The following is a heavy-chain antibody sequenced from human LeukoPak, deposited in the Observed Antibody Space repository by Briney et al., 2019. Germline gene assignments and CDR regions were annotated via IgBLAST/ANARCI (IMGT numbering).Heavy chain of an antibody. CDR1: GFTSSSYG. V-gene: IGHV3-30*18. Sequence: GGSLRLSCAASGFTSSSYGMHWVRQAPGKGLEWVAVISYDGSNKYYADSVKGRLTISRDNSKNTLYLQMNSLRAEDTAVYYCANQDSTEYSYYFDFWGQGTLVTVSS. D-gene: IGHD2/OR15-2a*01. CDR3: ANQDSTEYSYYFDF. CDR2: ISYDGSNK. J-gene: IGHJ4*02.